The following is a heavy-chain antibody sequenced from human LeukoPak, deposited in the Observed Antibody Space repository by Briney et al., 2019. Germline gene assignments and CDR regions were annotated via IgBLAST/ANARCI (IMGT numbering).Heavy chain of an antibody. Sequence: ASVNVSCKVSGYTLTELSMHWVRQAPGKGLEWMGGFDPEDGETIYAQKFQGRVTMTEDTSTDTAYMELSSLRSEDTAVYYCATDSKVGATRYYGMDVWGQGTTVTVSS. V-gene: IGHV1-24*01. CDR1: GYTLTELS. CDR3: ATDSKVGATRYYGMDV. J-gene: IGHJ6*02. CDR2: FDPEDGET. D-gene: IGHD1-26*01.